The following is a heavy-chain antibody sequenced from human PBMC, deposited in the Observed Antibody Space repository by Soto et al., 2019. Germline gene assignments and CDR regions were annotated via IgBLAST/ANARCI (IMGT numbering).Heavy chain of an antibody. V-gene: IGHV1-69*02. J-gene: IGHJ5*02. Sequence: QVQLVQSGAEVKKPGSSVKVSCKASGGTFSSYTISWVRQAPGQGLEWMGRIIPILGIADYAQKFQGRVTITADKSTSTAYMELSSLRSEVTAVYYCARYCSSTSCYAYPWGQGTLVTVSS. CDR2: IIPILGIA. CDR3: ARYCSSTSCYAYP. CDR1: GGTFSSYT. D-gene: IGHD2-2*01.